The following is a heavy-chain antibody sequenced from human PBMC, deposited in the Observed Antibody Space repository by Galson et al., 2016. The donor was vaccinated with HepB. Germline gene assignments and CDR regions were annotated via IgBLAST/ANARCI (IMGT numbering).Heavy chain of an antibody. V-gene: IGHV3-7*03. D-gene: IGHD2-21*01. CDR2: IQQDGTER. Sequence: LRLSCAASGFNFRGYWMSWVRQAPGKGQEWVANIQQDGTERNYVDSVRGRFTISRDNSKNTVYLQMNSLAAEDTAVYYCARIPDSWGQGTLVTVSS. CDR1: GFNFRGYW. CDR3: ARIPDS. J-gene: IGHJ4*02.